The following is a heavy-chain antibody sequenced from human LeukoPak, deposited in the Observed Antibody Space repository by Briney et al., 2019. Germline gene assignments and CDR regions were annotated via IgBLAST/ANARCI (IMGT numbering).Heavy chain of an antibody. CDR2: ISSDGSDI. CDR3: AKGSGSGSPYYFDY. V-gene: IGHV3-74*01. J-gene: IGHJ4*02. D-gene: IGHD3-10*01. Sequence: GGSLRLSCVVSGFTFSSSWMHWVRQAPGRGLVYVSRISSDGSDIFYADSVKGRFTISRDNSKNMLYLQMNSLRAEDTAVYYCAKGSGSGSPYYFDYWGQGTLVTVSS. CDR1: GFTFSSSW.